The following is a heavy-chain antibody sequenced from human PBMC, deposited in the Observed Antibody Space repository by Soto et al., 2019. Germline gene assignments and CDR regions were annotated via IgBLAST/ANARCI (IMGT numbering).Heavy chain of an antibody. D-gene: IGHD2-2*01. J-gene: IGHJ6*03. V-gene: IGHV2-5*02. CDR2: IYWDDDK. CDR3: AHNVIAPAAHTLYYYYYYMDV. Sequence: QITLKESGPTLVKPTQTLTLTCTFSGFSLSTSGVGVGWIRQPPGKALEWLALIYWDDDKRYSPSLKSRLTITKDTSKNQVVLTMTNMDPVDTATYYCAHNVIAPAAHTLYYYYYYMDVWGKGTTVTVSS. CDR1: GFSLSTSGVG.